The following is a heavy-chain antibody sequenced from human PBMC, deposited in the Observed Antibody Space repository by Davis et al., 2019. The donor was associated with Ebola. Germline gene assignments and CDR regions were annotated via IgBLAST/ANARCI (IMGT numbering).Heavy chain of an antibody. CDR1: GFTVSSNY. V-gene: IGHV3-53*01. J-gene: IGHJ3*02. CDR2: FYSGGST. Sequence: GESLKISCAASGFTVSSNYMSWVRQAPGKGLEWVSVFYSGGSTFYADSVKGRFTISRDNSKNTLYLQMNSLRAEDTAVYYCAGGDSGWDASDIWGRGTMVTVSS. D-gene: IGHD6-19*01. CDR3: AGGDSGWDASDI.